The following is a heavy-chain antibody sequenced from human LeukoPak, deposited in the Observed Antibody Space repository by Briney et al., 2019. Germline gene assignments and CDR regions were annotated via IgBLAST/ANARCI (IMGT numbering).Heavy chain of an antibody. J-gene: IGHJ4*02. D-gene: IGHD4-17*01. CDR3: ARDFAGDRDY. Sequence: GESLKISCKGSGYSFTNYWMRWVRQAPGKGLVWVARINQNGITTTYTDSVKGRFTISRDNAKNTLYLQMNSLRAEDTAVYYCARDFAGDRDYWGQGTLVTVSS. CDR1: GYSFTNYW. CDR2: INQNGITT. V-gene: IGHV3-74*01.